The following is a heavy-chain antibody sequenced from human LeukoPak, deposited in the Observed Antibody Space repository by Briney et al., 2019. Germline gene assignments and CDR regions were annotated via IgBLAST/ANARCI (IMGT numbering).Heavy chain of an antibody. CDR2: ISGSGGST. V-gene: IGHV3-23*01. Sequence: TGGSLRLSCAASGFTFSSYAMSRVRQAPGKGLEWVSAISGSGGSTYYADSVKGRFTISRDNSKNTLYLQMNSLRAEDMAVYYCAIPRSRIRTMIVVVITTFHYWGQGTLVTVSS. D-gene: IGHD3-22*01. CDR1: GFTFSSYA. CDR3: AIPRSRIRTMIVVVITTFHY. J-gene: IGHJ4*02.